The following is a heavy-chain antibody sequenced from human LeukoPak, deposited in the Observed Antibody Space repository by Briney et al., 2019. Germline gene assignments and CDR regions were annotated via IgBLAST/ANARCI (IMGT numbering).Heavy chain of an antibody. CDR3: ARDQPNSSGYLGFDY. J-gene: IGHJ4*02. Sequence: PGGSLRLSCAASGFTFSSYWMRWVRQAPGKGLEWVANIKQDGSEKYYVDSVKGRFTISRDNAKNSLYLQMNSLRAEDTAVYYCARDQPNSSGYLGFDYWGQGTLVTVSS. D-gene: IGHD3-22*01. CDR1: GFTFSSYW. CDR2: IKQDGSEK. V-gene: IGHV3-7*01.